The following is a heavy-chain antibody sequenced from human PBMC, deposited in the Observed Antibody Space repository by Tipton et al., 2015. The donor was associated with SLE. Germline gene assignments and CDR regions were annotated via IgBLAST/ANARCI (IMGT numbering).Heavy chain of an antibody. V-gene: IGHV4-38-2*01. CDR1: GYSISTGYY. CDR2: VYHSGTS. D-gene: IGHD3-10*01. Sequence: TLSLTCSVSGYSISTGYYWGWVRQPPGKGLERIGSVYHSGTSYYNPSLKSRVTISIDTSKNHFSLKLTSATATDTAVYYCAQSGLWFRLWGQGTLVTVSS. J-gene: IGHJ4*02. CDR3: AQSGLWFRL.